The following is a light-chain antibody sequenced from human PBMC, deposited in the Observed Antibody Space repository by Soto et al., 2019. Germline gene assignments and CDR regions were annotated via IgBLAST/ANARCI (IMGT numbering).Light chain of an antibody. CDR3: QHIYSIPIT. CDR1: QSVSSD. V-gene: IGKV1-39*01. J-gene: IGKJ1*01. CDR2: AAS. Sequence: DIQMTQSPSSLSASVGDRVIITCRASQSVSSDLNWYQQKAGKPPKLLIFAASSLQSGVPSRFSGSGSGTHFTLTISNLQPEDFATYYCQHIYSIPITFGQGTKVDIK.